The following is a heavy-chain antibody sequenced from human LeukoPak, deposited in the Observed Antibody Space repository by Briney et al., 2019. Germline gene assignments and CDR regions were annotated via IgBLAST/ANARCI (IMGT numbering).Heavy chain of an antibody. J-gene: IGHJ4*02. Sequence: GGSLRPSCSASGFSFSSYSMHWVRQAPGKGLEYVSTIRSNGGSTYYADSVKGRFTISRDNSKNTLYLQMSSLGPEDTAVYYCAGSRGIDYWGQGTLVTVSS. CDR2: IRSNGGST. D-gene: IGHD6-19*01. CDR3: AGSRGIDY. V-gene: IGHV3-64D*09. CDR1: GFSFSSYS.